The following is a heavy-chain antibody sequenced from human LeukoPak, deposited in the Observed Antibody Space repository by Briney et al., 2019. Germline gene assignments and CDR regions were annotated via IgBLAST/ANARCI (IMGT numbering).Heavy chain of an antibody. Sequence: GGSLRLSCAASGFTFSSYGMHWVRQAPGKGLEGVAVIWYDGSNKYYADSVKGRFTISRDNSKHTLYLQMNSLRAEDTAVYSCARDQDDFWSGIPYYSYGMDVWGQGTPVTVSS. CDR2: IWYDGSNK. V-gene: IGHV3-33*01. CDR1: GFTFSSYG. J-gene: IGHJ6*02. CDR3: ARDQDDFWSGIPYYSYGMDV. D-gene: IGHD3-3*01.